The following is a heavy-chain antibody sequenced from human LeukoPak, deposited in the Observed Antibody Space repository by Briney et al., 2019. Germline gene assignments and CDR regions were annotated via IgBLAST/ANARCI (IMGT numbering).Heavy chain of an antibody. Sequence: ASVKVSCKASGYTFTGYYMHWVRQAPGQGLEWMGWINPNRGDTNYAQKFQGWVTMTRDTSISTAYMEMSRLRSDDTAVYYCARGAGSYWYFDLWGRGTLVTVSS. CDR2: INPNRGDT. D-gene: IGHD6-13*01. J-gene: IGHJ2*01. CDR1: GYTFTGYY. V-gene: IGHV1-2*04. CDR3: ARGAGSYWYFDL.